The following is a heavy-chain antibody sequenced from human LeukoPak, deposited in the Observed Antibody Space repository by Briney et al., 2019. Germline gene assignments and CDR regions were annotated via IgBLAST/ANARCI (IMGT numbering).Heavy chain of an antibody. V-gene: IGHV3-21*01. D-gene: IGHD6-13*01. CDR2: ISSSSSYI. CDR3: ARVLPFAAAGKGDWFDP. CDR1: GFTFSSYS. J-gene: IGHJ5*02. Sequence: GGSLRLSCAASGFTFSSYSMNWVRQAPGKGLEWVSSISSSSSYIYYADSVKGRFTISRDNAKNSLYLQMNSLRAEDTAVYYCARVLPFAAAGKGDWFDPWGQGTLVTVSS.